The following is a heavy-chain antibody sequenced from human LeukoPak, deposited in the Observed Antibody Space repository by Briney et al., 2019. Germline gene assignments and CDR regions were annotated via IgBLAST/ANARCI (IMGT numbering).Heavy chain of an antibody. CDR1: GFTFSSYG. J-gene: IGHJ4*02. Sequence: PGGSLRLSCAASGFTFSSYGMHWVRQAPGKGLEWVAVISYDGSNKYYADSVKGRFTISRDNSKSTLYLQMNSLRAEDTAVYYCAKEAYRYDYCDYWGQGTLVTVSS. CDR3: AKEAYRYDYCDY. D-gene: IGHD5-18*01. CDR2: ISYDGSNK. V-gene: IGHV3-30*18.